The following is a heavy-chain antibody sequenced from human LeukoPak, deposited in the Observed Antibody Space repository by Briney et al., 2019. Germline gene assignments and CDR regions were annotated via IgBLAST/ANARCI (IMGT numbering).Heavy chain of an antibody. CDR2: SYYSGST. V-gene: IGHV4-39*07. CDR3: ARSPGYCTNGVCYWNQSFDY. J-gene: IGHJ4*02. CDR1: CDSFSSVDYY. Sequence: SETLSLTCTVACDSFSSVDYYWGWIRQPPRKGLEWIGNSYYSGSTYYNPSLKIRITISLYTSKNQLSLKLFSVTAADTAVYYCARSPGYCTNGVCYWNQSFDYWGQGTLVTVSS. D-gene: IGHD2-8*01.